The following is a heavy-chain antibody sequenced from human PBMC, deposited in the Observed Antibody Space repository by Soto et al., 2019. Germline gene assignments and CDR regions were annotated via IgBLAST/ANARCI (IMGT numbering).Heavy chain of an antibody. CDR3: AKDRDGYFDY. D-gene: IGHD3-10*01. J-gene: IGHJ4*02. Sequence: VAVISYDGSNKYYADSVKGRFTISRDNSKNTLYLQMNSLRAEDTAVYYCAKDRDGYFDYWGQGTLVTVSS. CDR2: ISYDGSNK. V-gene: IGHV3-30*18.